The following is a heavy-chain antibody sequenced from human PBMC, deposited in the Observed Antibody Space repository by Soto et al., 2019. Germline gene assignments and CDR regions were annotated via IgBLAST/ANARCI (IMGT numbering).Heavy chain of an antibody. CDR1: GYTFTSYG. J-gene: IGHJ6*03. V-gene: IGHV1-18*01. D-gene: IGHD6-13*01. CDR3: ARDGRSSQGPDNYDYYYMDV. Sequence: ASVKVSCKASGYTFTSYGISWVRQAPGQGLEWMGWISAYNGNTNYAQKLQGRVTMTTDTSTSTAYMELRSLRSDDTAVYYCARDGRSSQGPDNYDYYYMDVWGKGTTVTVSS. CDR2: ISAYNGNT.